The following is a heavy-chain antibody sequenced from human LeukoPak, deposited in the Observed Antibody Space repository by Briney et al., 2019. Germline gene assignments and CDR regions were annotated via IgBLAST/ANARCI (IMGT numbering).Heavy chain of an antibody. D-gene: IGHD5-18*01. CDR2: IYYSGST. Sequence: PSETLSLTRTVSGGSISSSSYYWGWICQPPGKGLEWIGSIYYSGSTYYNPSLKSRVTISVDTSKNQFSLKLSSVTAADTAVYYCAGHHPFGLWSPFDYWGQGTLVTVSS. CDR3: AGHHPFGLWSPFDY. CDR1: GGSISSSSYY. V-gene: IGHV4-39*01. J-gene: IGHJ4*02.